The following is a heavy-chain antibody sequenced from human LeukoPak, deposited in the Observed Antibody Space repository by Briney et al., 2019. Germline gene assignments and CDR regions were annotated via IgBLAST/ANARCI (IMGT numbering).Heavy chain of an antibody. J-gene: IGHJ5*02. Sequence: PSETLSLTCTVSGGSISSYYWSWIRQPPGKGLEWIRYIYYSGSTNYNPSLKSRVTISVDTSKNQFSLKLSSVTAADTAVYYCARAEPHSSSWYDPTWFDPWGQGTLVTVSS. CDR2: IYYSGST. D-gene: IGHD6-13*01. CDR1: GGSISSYY. V-gene: IGHV4-59*01. CDR3: ARAEPHSSSWYDPTWFDP.